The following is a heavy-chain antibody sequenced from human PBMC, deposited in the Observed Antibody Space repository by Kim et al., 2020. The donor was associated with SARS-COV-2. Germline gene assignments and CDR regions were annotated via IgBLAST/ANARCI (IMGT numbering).Heavy chain of an antibody. V-gene: IGHV1-69*01. J-gene: IGHJ4*02. Sequence: AQKFEGRSTITADESTSTAYMELSRLRSEDTAVYYCARARNDYGDYYFDYWGQGTLVTVSS. CDR3: ARARNDYGDYYFDY. D-gene: IGHD4-17*01.